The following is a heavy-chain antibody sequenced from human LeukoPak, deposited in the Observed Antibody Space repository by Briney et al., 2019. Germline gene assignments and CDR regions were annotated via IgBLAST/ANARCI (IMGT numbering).Heavy chain of an antibody. Sequence: GGSLRLSCAASGFTFSSYAMSWVRQAPGKGLEWVSAISGSGGGTYYADSVKGRFTISRDNSKNTLYLQMNSLRAEDTAVYYCGRGIDYSSGPDYWGQGTLVTVSS. J-gene: IGHJ4*02. V-gene: IGHV3-23*01. CDR1: GFTFSSYA. CDR3: GRGIDYSSGPDY. CDR2: ISGSGGGT. D-gene: IGHD6-19*01.